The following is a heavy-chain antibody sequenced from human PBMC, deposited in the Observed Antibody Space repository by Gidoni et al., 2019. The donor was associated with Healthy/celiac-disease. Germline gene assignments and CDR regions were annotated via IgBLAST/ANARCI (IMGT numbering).Heavy chain of an antibody. J-gene: IGHJ3*02. CDR3: ARDVRRGFVGQGAFDI. Sequence: QVQLQESGPGLVKPSETLSLTCTVSGGSISRYYWSWIRQPPGKGLEWIGYIYYSGSTNYNPSLKSRVTISVDTSKNQFSLKLSSVTAADTAVYYCARDVRRGFVGQGAFDIWGQGTMVTVSS. CDR1: GGSISRYY. V-gene: IGHV4-59*01. D-gene: IGHD1-26*01. CDR2: IYYSGST.